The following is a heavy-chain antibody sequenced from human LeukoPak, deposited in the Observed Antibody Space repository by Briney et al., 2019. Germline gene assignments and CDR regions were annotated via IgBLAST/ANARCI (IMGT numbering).Heavy chain of an antibody. D-gene: IGHD3-10*01. CDR2: IRYDGSNK. CDR1: GFTFSSYG. Sequence: GGSLRLSCAASGFTFSSYGMHWVRQAPGKGLEWVAFIRYDGSNKYYADSVKGRFTISRDNSKNTLYLQMNSLRAEDTAVYYCAKDYSKTSYYGSGTYYRPNRFDPWGQGTLVTVSS. CDR3: AKDYSKTSYYGSGTYYRPNRFDP. J-gene: IGHJ5*02. V-gene: IGHV3-30*02.